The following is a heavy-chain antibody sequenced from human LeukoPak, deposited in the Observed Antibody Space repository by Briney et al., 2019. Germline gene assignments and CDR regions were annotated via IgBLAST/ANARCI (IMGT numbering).Heavy chain of an antibody. V-gene: IGHV1-2*02. Sequence: ASVKVSCKTSGGIFRSYGLNWVRQAPGQGLEWMGWINPNSGGTNYAQKFQGRVTMTRDTSITTAYMELSRLRSDDTAVYYCARQDRVSPSFSNNWFDPWGQGTLVTVSS. CDR3: ARQDRVSPSFSNNWFDP. D-gene: IGHD2-8*01. J-gene: IGHJ5*02. CDR2: INPNSGGT. CDR1: GGIFRSYG.